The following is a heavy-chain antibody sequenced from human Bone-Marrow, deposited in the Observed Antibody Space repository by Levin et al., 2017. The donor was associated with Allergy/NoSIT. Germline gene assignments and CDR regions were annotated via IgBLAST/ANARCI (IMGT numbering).Heavy chain of an antibody. D-gene: IGHD2-21*02. CDR2: INHSGST. CDR3: AREMDCGGDCYSDYFDY. J-gene: IGHJ4*02. CDR1: GGSFSGYY. Sequence: SQTLSLTCAVYGGSFSGYYWSWIRQPPGKGLEWIGEINHSGSTNYNPSLKSRVTISVDTSKNQFSLKLSSVTAADTAVYYCAREMDCGGDCYSDYFDYWGQGTLVTVSS. V-gene: IGHV4-34*01.